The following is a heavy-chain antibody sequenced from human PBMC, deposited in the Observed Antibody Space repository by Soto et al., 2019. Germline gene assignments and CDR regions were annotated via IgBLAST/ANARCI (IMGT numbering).Heavy chain of an antibody. CDR1: GFVVSRSG. CDR2: ISSSSGST. V-gene: IGHV3-23*01. D-gene: IGHD4-17*01. Sequence: GSGFVVSRSGRSRFRQPKGKGLEWVSAISSSSGSTYYADSGKGRFTISRNKSKNTLYLQMNSLRAEDTAVYYCAKKRHYGYYDAAMDIRGQGTMVTVSS. CDR3: AKKRHYGYYDAAMDI. J-gene: IGHJ3*02.